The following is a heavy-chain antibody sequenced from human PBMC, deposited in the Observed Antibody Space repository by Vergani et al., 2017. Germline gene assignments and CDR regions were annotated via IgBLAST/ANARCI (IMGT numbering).Heavy chain of an antibody. J-gene: IGHJ5*02. Sequence: QVPLQQWGAGLLKPSETLSLTCAVYGGSFSGYFWSWLRQPPGKGLEWIGEVNHSGDTYFNPSLKGRVSISMDTSKNYFFLTLSSVTAADTAMYYCARRSSSYYFDIWGQGVLITVSS. V-gene: IGHV4-34*01. CDR2: VNHSGDT. D-gene: IGHD3-22*01. CDR3: ARRSSSYYFDI. CDR1: GGSFSGYF.